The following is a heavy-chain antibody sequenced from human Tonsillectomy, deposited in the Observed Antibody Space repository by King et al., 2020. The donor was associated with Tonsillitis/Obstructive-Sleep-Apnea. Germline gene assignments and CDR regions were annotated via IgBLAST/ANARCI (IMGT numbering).Heavy chain of an antibody. J-gene: IGHJ1*01. CDR1: GFTFSNAW. Sequence: VQLVESGGGLVKPGGSLRLSCAASGFTFSNAWMSWVRQAPGKGLEWVGRIKSKTDGGTTDYAAPVKGRFTISRDDSKNTLYLQMNSLKTEDTAVYYCTTARVAEAGTFWRGYENFQHWXQGTLVTVSS. CDR3: TTARVAEAGTFWRGYENFQH. CDR2: IKSKTDGGTT. V-gene: IGHV3-15*01. D-gene: IGHD6-13*01.